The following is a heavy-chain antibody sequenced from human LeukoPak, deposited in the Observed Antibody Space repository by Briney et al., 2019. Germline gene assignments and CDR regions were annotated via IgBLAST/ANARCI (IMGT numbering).Heavy chain of an antibody. CDR2: INPNSGGT. V-gene: IGHV1-2*06. J-gene: IGHJ5*02. D-gene: IGHD2-8*01. CDR3: ARSIQDIVLMVYGKGHNWFDP. CDR1: GYTFTGYY. Sequence: ASVKVSCKASGYTFTGYYMHWVRQAPGQGLEWMGRINPNSGGTNYAQKFQGRVTMTRDTSISTAYMELSRLRSEDTAVYYCARSIQDIVLMVYGKGHNWFDPWGQGTLVTVSS.